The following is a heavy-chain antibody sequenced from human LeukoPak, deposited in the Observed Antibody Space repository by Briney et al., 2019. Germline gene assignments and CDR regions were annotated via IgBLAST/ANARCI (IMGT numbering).Heavy chain of an antibody. CDR1: GFTVSSKH. V-gene: IGHV3-53*01. CDR3: ARVTVGASYGMDV. CDR2: VYSGGTT. D-gene: IGHD1-26*01. J-gene: IGHJ6*02. Sequence: GGSLRLSCAASGFTVSSKHMTWVRQAPGKGLEWVSVVYSGGTTYYADSVKGRFTISRDNSKNTLYLQMNSLRAEDTAVYYCARVTVGASYGMDVWGQGTTVTVSS.